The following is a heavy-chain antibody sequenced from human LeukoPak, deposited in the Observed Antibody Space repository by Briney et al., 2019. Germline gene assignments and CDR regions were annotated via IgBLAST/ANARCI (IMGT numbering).Heavy chain of an antibody. Sequence: GGSLRLSCAASGFTFSSYGMHWVRQAPGKGLEWVAFINYDGRDKFYADSAKGRFTISRDNSKNTLYLQMNSLRTEDTALYYCAKVEGNSSWYTGGSFDVWGQGTMVTVSS. J-gene: IGHJ3*01. CDR2: INYDGRDK. V-gene: IGHV3-30*02. D-gene: IGHD6-13*01. CDR1: GFTFSSYG. CDR3: AKVEGNSSWYTGGSFDV.